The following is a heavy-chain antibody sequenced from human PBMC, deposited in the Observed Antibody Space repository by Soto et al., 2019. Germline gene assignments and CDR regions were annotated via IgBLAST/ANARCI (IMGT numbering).Heavy chain of an antibody. CDR1: GYSFTSYW. V-gene: IGHV5-51*01. CDR3: ARRQAYCTNGVCYTPFYGMDV. D-gene: IGHD2-8*01. Sequence: GESLKIPCQGFGYSFTSYWIGRERQLPGHGLEWVGIIYPADSDARYSPSSQGKITISADESISTAYLPWRSRKASDTAMYYCARRQAYCTNGVCYTPFYGMDVWGQGTTVTVSS. J-gene: IGHJ6*02. CDR2: IYPADSDA.